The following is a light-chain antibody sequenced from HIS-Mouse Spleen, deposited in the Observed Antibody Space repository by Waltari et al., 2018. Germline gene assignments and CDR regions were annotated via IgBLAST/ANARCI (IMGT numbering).Light chain of an antibody. CDR3: YSTDSSGNHRV. J-gene: IGLJ2*01. Sequence: SYELTQPPSVSVSPGQTARLPCSGAALPKNYASLYQQKSGQAPVLVIYEDSKRPSGIPERFSGSSSGTMATLTISGAQVEDEADYYCYSTDSSGNHRVFGGGTKLTVL. CDR2: EDS. CDR1: ALPKNY. V-gene: IGLV3-10*01.